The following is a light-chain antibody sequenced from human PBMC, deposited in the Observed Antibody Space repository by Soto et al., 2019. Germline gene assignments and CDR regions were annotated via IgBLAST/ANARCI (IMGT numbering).Light chain of an antibody. V-gene: IGKV1-8*01. CDR1: QGISSY. CDR2: AAS. J-gene: IGKJ3*01. CDR3: QQYYSYPFT. Sequence: AIRMTQSPSSFSASTGDRVTITCRASQGISSYLAWYQQKPGKAPKLLIYAASTLQSGDPSRFSGSGSGTDFTLTISCLQSEDFATYYCQQYYSYPFTFGPGTKVDIK.